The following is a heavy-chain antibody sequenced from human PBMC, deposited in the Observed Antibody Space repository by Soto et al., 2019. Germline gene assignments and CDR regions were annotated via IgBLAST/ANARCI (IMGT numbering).Heavy chain of an antibody. V-gene: IGHV3-23*01. CDR3: AKYYVEKPFYHYGMDV. J-gene: IGHJ6*02. CDR2: ISGSGGST. CDR1: GFTFSSYA. Sequence: GGSLRLSCAVSGFTFSSYAMSWVRQAPGKGLEWVSAISGSGGSTYYADSVKGRFTISRDISKNTLYLQMNSLRAEDTAVYYCAKYYVEKPFYHYGMDVPGQGTSVT. D-gene: IGHD4-17*01.